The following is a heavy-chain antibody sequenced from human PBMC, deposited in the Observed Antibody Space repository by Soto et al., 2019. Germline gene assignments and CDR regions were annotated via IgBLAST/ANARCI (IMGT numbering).Heavy chain of an antibody. CDR2: ISWNSGSI. D-gene: IGHD5-12*01. Sequence: EVQLVESGGGLVQPGRSLRLSCAASGFTFDDYAMHWVRQAPGKGLEWVSGISWNSGSIGYADSVKGRFTISRDNAXNXXYLQMNSLRAEDTALYYCAKDGYNLYVYYYYGMDVWGQGTTVTVSS. CDR1: GFTFDDYA. J-gene: IGHJ6*02. CDR3: AKDGYNLYVYYYYGMDV. V-gene: IGHV3-9*01.